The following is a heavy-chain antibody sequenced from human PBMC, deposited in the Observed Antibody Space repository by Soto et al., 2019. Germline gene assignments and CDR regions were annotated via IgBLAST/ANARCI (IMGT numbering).Heavy chain of an antibody. CDR2: YSGFT. D-gene: IGHD3-10*01. Sequence: SETLSLTCTVSGGSITTYQWSWIRQPPGKGLEWIGGYSGFTNYNPSLESRATISVDHSKNQFSLNLSSVTAADTAVYYCARTVVIRGIIIREFDYWGQGNLVTVSS. CDR1: GGSITTYQ. CDR3: ARTVVIRGIIIREFDY. V-gene: IGHV4-59*01. J-gene: IGHJ4*02.